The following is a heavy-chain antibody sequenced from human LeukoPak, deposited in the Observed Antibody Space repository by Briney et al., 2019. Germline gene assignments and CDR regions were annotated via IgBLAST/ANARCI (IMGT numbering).Heavy chain of an antibody. D-gene: IGHD6-13*01. CDR1: GFTFSDYY. J-gene: IGHJ4*02. CDR3: ARVKAAGSGYYFDY. V-gene: IGHV3-11*06. Sequence: GGSLRLSCAASGFTFSDYYMSWLPQAPGKGLEWVSYISSSSSYTNYADSVKGRFTISRDNAKNSLYLQMNSLRAEDTAVYYCARVKAAGSGYYFDYWGQGTLVTVSS. CDR2: ISSSSSYT.